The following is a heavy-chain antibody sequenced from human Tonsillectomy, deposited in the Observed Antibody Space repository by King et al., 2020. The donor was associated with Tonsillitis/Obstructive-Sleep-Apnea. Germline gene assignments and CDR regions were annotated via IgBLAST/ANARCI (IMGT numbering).Heavy chain of an antibody. D-gene: IGHD3-10*02. CDR1: GGSISSSSNY. CDR2: ISYGGSS. Sequence: QLQESGPGLVKPSETLSLTCTVSGGSISSSSNYWGWIRQPPGKGLEWIGTISYGGSSHYNSSLKSRVTISADTSKNQLSLKLSSVTAADTAVYYCARCSGHPLRHFYLWGRGTLVTVSS. V-gene: IGHV4-39*01. CDR3: ARCSGHPLRHFYL. J-gene: IGHJ2*01.